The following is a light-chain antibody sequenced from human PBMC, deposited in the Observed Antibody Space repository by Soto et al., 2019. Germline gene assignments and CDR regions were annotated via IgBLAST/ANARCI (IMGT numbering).Light chain of an antibody. J-gene: IGKJ2*01. CDR1: QTFVYRDGNTY. V-gene: IGKV2-30*01. CDR2: QVS. CDR3: VQGTHWPPFT. Sequence: VVMTQSPLSLPVTLGQPASISCKSSQTFVYRDGNTYLNWIQQRPGQSPRRLIYQVSHRDSGVSDRVSGSGSGTDFTLKISRVEAEDVGVYYCVQGTHWPPFTFGQGTKLEIK.